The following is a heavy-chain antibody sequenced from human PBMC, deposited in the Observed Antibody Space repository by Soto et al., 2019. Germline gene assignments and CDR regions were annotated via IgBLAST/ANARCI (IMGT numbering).Heavy chain of an antibody. J-gene: IGHJ4*02. D-gene: IGHD3-10*01. Sequence: ASVKVSCKASGYMFISYGINWVRQAPGQGLEWMGWIRPYNGDTKYAQNLQGRATMTTDTSTSTAYMEMRSLRSDDTAVYYCVRDLDGSGSYYTDYWGPGTMLTVYS. CDR3: VRDLDGSGSYYTDY. V-gene: IGHV1-18*01. CDR1: GYMFISYG. CDR2: IRPYNGDT.